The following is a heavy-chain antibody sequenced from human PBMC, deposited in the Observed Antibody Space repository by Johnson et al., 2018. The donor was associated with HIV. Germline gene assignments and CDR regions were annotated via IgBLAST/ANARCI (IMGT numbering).Heavy chain of an antibody. CDR2: IRYDGSNK. D-gene: IGHD6-19*01. Sequence: QVQLVESGGAVLQPGGSQRLSCAASGFTFSSYGMHWVRQAPGTGLEWVAFIRYDGSNKYYADSVKGRFTISRDNSKNTLYLQMNSLRAEDTAVYYCAKIIGYSSGLEIWGQGTMVTVSS. V-gene: IGHV3-30*02. J-gene: IGHJ3*02. CDR3: AKIIGYSSGLEI. CDR1: GFTFSSYG.